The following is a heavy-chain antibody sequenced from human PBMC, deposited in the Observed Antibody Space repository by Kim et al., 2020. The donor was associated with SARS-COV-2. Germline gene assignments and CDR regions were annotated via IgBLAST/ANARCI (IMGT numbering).Heavy chain of an antibody. J-gene: IGHJ6*02. CDR2: IYYSGST. CDR3: ARDPVKTTYYDFWRAFNLYGMDV. V-gene: IGHV4-39*02. D-gene: IGHD3-3*01. Sequence: SETLSLTCTVSGGSISSSSYYWGWIRQPPGKGLEWIGSIYYSGSTYYNPSLKSRVTISVDTSKNQFSLKLSSVTAADTAVYYCARDPVKTTYYDFWRAFNLYGMDVWGQGTTVTVSS. CDR1: GGSISSSSYY.